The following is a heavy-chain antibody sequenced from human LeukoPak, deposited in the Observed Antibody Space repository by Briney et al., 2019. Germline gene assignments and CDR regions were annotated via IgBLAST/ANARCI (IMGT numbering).Heavy chain of an antibody. V-gene: IGHV3-23*01. CDR1: GFTFSGYA. J-gene: IGHJ4*02. CDR3: ASGGYNYGRYYFDY. Sequence: PGGSLRLSCAASGFTFSGYAMSWVRQAPGKGLEWVSATSGSGGSSDYADSVKGRFTISRDNAKNSLHLQMNSLRAEDTAVYYCASGGYNYGRYYFDYWGQGILVTVSS. D-gene: IGHD5-18*01. CDR2: TSGSGGSS.